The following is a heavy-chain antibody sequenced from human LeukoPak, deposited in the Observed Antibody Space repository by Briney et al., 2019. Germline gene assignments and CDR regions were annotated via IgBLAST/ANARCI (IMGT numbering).Heavy chain of an antibody. J-gene: IGHJ6*02. CDR2: INSDGSST. Sequence: PGGSLRLSCAASGFTFSSYWMHWVRQAPGKGLVWVSRINSDGSSTSYADSVKGRFTISRDNAKNTLYLQMNSLRAEDTAVYYCASPRPSSGYYQNYYYYYGMDVWGQGTTVTVSS. V-gene: IGHV3-74*01. D-gene: IGHD3-22*01. CDR3: ASPRPSSGYYQNYYYYYGMDV. CDR1: GFTFSSYW.